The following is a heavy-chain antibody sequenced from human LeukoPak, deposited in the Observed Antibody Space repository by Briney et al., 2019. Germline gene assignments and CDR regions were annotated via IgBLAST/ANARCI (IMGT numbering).Heavy chain of an antibody. D-gene: IGHD3-22*01. CDR2: ISGGDGTT. J-gene: IGHJ4*02. CDR3: AKEIYYYDSSGYLDY. CDR1: GFPFSSYA. Sequence: GGSLRLSCAASGFPFSSYAMSWVRQAPGKGLEWVSAISGGDGTTYYADSVKGRFTISRDNSKNTLYLQMNSLRAEDTAVYYCAKEIYYYDSSGYLDYWGQGTLVTVSS. V-gene: IGHV3-23*01.